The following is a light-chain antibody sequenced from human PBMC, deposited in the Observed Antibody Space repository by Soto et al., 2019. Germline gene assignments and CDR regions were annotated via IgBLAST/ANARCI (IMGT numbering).Light chain of an antibody. CDR1: SSSVGHES. Sequence: QSVLTQPPSVSAAPGQTVTISCSGSSSSVGHESVSWYQSLPGTAPKLLIYDNYKRPSGIPDRFSGSQSGTSATLGITGLQTGDEADYYCGTWDTTLNVWLFGGGTQLTVL. V-gene: IGLV1-51*01. CDR2: DNY. J-gene: IGLJ7*01. CDR3: GTWDTTLNVWL.